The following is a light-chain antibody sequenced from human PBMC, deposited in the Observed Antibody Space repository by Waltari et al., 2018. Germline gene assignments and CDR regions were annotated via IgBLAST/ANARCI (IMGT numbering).Light chain of an antibody. V-gene: IGKV1-39*01. CDR2: DAT. J-gene: IGKJ3*01. CDR1: QSIRTY. Sequence: DIQMTQSPYSLSASVGDRVTITCRASQSIRTYLNWYQQKPGKAPNVLIYDATNLQSGVPSRFSGSGSGTEFRLTISSLQPEDFATYYCQQGALGAFTFGPGTTVDI. CDR3: QQGALGAFT.